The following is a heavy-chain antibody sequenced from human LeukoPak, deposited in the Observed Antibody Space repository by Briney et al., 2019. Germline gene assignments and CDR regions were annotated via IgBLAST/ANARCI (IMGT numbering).Heavy chain of an antibody. D-gene: IGHD3-22*01. CDR1: GHTFTGYY. CDR3: ARGTYYYDSSGYSFDY. V-gene: IGHV1-2*02. CDR2: INPNSGGT. Sequence: GASVKVSCKASGHTFTGYYMHWVRQAPGQGLEWMGWINPNSGGTNYAQKFQGRVTMTRDTSISTAYMELSRLRSDDTAVYYCARGTYYYDSSGYSFDYWGQGTLVTVSS. J-gene: IGHJ4*02.